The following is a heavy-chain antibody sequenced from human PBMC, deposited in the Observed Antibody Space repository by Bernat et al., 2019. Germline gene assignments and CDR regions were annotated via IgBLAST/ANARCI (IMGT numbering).Heavy chain of an antibody. J-gene: IGHJ1*01. V-gene: IGHV3-33*01. CDR3: ASTYSSSWYEYFQH. CDR1: GFTFSSYG. CDR2: IWYDGSNK. D-gene: IGHD6-13*01. Sequence: QVQLVESGGGVVQPGRSLRLSCAASGFTFSSYGMHWVRPAPGKGLEWVAVIWYDGSNKYYADSVKGRFTISRDNSKNTLYLQMNSLRAEDTAVYYCASTYSSSWYEYFQHWGQGTLVTVSS.